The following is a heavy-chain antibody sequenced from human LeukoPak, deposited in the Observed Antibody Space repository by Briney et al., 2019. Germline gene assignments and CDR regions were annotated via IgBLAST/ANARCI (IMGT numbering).Heavy chain of an antibody. D-gene: IGHD5-18*01. Sequence: ASVKVSCKASGYTFTNYAMNWVRQAPGQGLEWMGIINPSGGSTSYAQKFQGRVTMTRDTSTSTVYMELSSLRSEDTAVYYCARVDTAMVTLYYYYGMDVWGQGTTVTVSS. CDR1: GYTFTNYA. CDR3: ARVDTAMVTLYYYYGMDV. J-gene: IGHJ6*02. CDR2: INPSGGST. V-gene: IGHV1-46*01.